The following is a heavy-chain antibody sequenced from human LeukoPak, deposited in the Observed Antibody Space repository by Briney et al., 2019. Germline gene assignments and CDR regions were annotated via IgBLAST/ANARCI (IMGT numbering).Heavy chain of an antibody. Sequence: ASVKVSCKASGYTFTGYYMHWVRQAPGQGLEWMVWINPNSGGTNYAQKFQGRVTMTRDTSISTAYMELSRLRSDDTAVYYCARDPLLRQDIVLMVYYYYGMDVWGQGTTVTVSS. J-gene: IGHJ6*02. CDR1: GYTFTGYY. CDR3: ARDPLLRQDIVLMVYYYYGMDV. D-gene: IGHD2-8*01. CDR2: INPNSGGT. V-gene: IGHV1-2*02.